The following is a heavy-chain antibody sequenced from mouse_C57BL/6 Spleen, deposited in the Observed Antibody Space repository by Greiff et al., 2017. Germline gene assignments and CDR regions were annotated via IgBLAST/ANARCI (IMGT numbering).Heavy chain of an antibody. CDR1: GYSFTGYY. D-gene: IGHD2-10*01. J-gene: IGHJ2*01. CDR3: ARGGTLLSYFDY. CDR2: INPSTGGT. V-gene: IGHV1-42*01. Sequence: EVQRVESGPELVKPGASVKISCKASGYSFTGYYMNWVKQSPEKSLEWIGEINPSTGGTTYNQKFKAKATLTVDKSSSTAYMQLKSLTSEDSAVYYCARGGTLLSYFDYWGQGTTLTVSS.